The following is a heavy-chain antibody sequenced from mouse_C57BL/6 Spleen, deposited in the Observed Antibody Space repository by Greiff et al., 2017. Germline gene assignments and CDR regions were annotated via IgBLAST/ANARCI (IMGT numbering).Heavy chain of an antibody. Sequence: VQLQQSGPELVKPGASVKISCKASGYSFTGYYMNWVKQSPEKSLEWIGEINPSTGGTTYNQKFKAKATLTVDKSSSTAYMQLKSLTSEDSAVYYCARSRSKAWFAYWGQVTLVTVSA. CDR1: GYSFTGYY. CDR3: ARSRSKAWFAY. CDR2: INPSTGGT. J-gene: IGHJ3*01. D-gene: IGHD1-3*01. V-gene: IGHV1-42*01.